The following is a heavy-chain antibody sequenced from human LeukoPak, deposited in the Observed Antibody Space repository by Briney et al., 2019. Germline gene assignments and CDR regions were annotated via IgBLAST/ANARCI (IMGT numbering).Heavy chain of an antibody. D-gene: IGHD3-3*01. CDR1: GDTFTSYA. Sequence: ASVKVSCKASGDTFTSYAMNWVRQAPGQGLEWMGGISAFNGKTNYAQKLQGRVTITPDTSTSTAYMELSRLRSEDTAVYYCARTKANISIFGVVIQKLYYYYYYMDLWGKGTMVTVSS. CDR2: ISAFNGKT. J-gene: IGHJ6*03. V-gene: IGHV1-18*01. CDR3: ARTKANISIFGVVIQKLYYYYYYMDL.